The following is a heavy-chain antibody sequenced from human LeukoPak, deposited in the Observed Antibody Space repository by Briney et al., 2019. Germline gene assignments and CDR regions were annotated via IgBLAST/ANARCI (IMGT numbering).Heavy chain of an antibody. CDR2: IYYSGST. CDR1: GGSISSGDYY. J-gene: IGHJ2*01. V-gene: IGHV4-30-4*01. Sequence: ASQTLSLTCTVSGGSISSGDYYWSWISQPPGKGLEWIGYIYYSGSTYYNPSLKSRVTISVDTSKNQFSLKLSSVTAADTAVYYCAGYDILTGYAGGYWYFDLWGRGTLVTVSS. CDR3: AGYDILTGYAGGYWYFDL. D-gene: IGHD3-9*01.